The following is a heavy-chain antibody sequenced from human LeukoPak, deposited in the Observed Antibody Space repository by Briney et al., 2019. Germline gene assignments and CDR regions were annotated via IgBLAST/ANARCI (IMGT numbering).Heavy chain of an antibody. CDR3: ARVSYSSSSGYYCYMDV. V-gene: IGHV4-4*07. Sequence: SETLSLTCTVSGGSISTYHWSWLRQPAGKGLEWIGRIYTSGSTNYNPSLKSRVTMSVDTSKNQFSLKLSSVIAADTAVYYCARVSYSSSSGYYCYMDVWGKGTTVTVSS. CDR1: GGSISTYH. CDR2: IYTSGST. D-gene: IGHD6-6*01. J-gene: IGHJ6*03.